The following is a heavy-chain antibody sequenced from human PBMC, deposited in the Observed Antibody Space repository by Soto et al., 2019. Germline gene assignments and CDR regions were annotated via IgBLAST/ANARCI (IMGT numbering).Heavy chain of an antibody. CDR1: GGSITSGGYY. CDR3: ARGGRRSPGMDV. CDR2: IYYSGSN. V-gene: IGHV4-31*03. J-gene: IGHJ6*02. Sequence: QVQLQESGPGLEKPSQTLSLTCTVSGGSITSGGYYWSWIRKHPEKGLERIGYIYYSGSNYYNPSLKSRVTISVDTSKNQFSLKLSSVTAADTAVYYCARGGRRSPGMDVWGQGTTVTVSS.